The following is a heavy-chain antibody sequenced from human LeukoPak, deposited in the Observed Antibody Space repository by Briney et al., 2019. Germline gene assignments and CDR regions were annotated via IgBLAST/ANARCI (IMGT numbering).Heavy chain of an antibody. CDR3: AKSLGVGGYTRYKGFDQ. V-gene: IGHV1-69*04. CDR2: IIPILGIA. D-gene: IGHD3-16*02. Sequence: GASVKVSCKASGGTFSSYAISWVRQAPGQGLEWMGRIIPILGIANYAQKFQGRVTITADKSTSTASTELSSLRSEDTAVYYCAKSLGVGGYTRYKGFDQWGQGTLVTVSS. J-gene: IGHJ4*02. CDR1: GGTFSSYA.